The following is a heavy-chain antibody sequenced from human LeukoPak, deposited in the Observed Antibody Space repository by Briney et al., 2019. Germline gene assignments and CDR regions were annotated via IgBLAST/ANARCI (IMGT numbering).Heavy chain of an antibody. J-gene: IGHJ4*02. D-gene: IGHD3-10*01. Sequence: PSETLSLTCNVSGGSINDASWNWIRQPPGQGLEWIGYIYHSGGTNYNPSLKSRVSISLDTSKNQFSLKLSSVTAADTAVYYCARVGTYYRSLDSWGQGTLVTVSS. CDR2: IYHSGGT. CDR3: ARVGTYYRSLDS. CDR1: GGSINDAS. V-gene: IGHV4-59*01.